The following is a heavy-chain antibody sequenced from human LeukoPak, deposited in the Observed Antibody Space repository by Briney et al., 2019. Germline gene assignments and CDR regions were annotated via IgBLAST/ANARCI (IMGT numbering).Heavy chain of an antibody. CDR2: INPSGDST. CDR3: ARVDTAMGPDY. V-gene: IGHV1-46*01. CDR1: GYTFTSYY. Sequence: GASVEVSCKASGYTFTSYYMHWVRQAPGQGLEWMGIINPSGDSTSFAQKFQGRVTMTRDTSTSTLYMELSSLGSEDTAVYYCARVDTAMGPDYWGQGTLVTVSS. D-gene: IGHD5-18*01. J-gene: IGHJ4*02.